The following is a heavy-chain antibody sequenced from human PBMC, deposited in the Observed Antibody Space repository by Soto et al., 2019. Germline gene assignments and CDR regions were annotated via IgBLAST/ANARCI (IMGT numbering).Heavy chain of an antibody. Sequence: DVQLLESGGGLVQPGGSLRLSCAASGFSFSSYAMVWVRQAPGKGLEWVSVISARGGSSYFADSVKGRFTISRDNSKNVLFLEMNSLRAEDTAIYFCAKGSIEYSASVDNWGQGTLVLVSS. D-gene: IGHD4-4*01. CDR1: GFSFSSYA. CDR2: ISARGGSS. CDR3: AKGSIEYSASVDN. J-gene: IGHJ4*02. V-gene: IGHV3-23*01.